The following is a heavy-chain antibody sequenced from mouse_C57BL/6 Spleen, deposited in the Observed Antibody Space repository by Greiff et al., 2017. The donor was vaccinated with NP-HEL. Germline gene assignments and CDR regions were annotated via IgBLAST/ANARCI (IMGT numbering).Heavy chain of an antibody. Sequence: QVQLQQPGAELVRPGTSVQLSCKASGYTFTSYWMHWVKQRPGQGLEWIGVIDPSDSYTNYNQKFKGKATLTVDTSSSTAYMQLSSLTSEDSAVYYCARWGDFFAYWGQGTLVTVSA. CDR2: IDPSDSYT. CDR3: ARWGDFFAY. V-gene: IGHV1-59*01. J-gene: IGHJ3*01. CDR1: GYTFTSYW.